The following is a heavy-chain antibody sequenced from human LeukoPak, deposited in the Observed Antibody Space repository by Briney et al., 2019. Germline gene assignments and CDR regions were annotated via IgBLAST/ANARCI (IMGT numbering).Heavy chain of an antibody. CDR3: ARDGRAVAEAFDI. CDR1: GVSISSSNW. V-gene: IGHV4-4*02. Sequence: SETLSLTCAVSGVSISSSNWWSWVRQPPGKGLEWIGEIYRSGSTNYNPSLKSRVTISVDKSKNQFSLKLSSVTAADTAVYYCARDGRAVAEAFDIWGQGTMVTVSS. J-gene: IGHJ3*02. D-gene: IGHD6-19*01. CDR2: IYRSGST.